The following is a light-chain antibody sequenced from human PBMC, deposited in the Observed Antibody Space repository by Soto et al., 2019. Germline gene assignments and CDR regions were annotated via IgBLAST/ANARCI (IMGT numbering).Light chain of an antibody. J-gene: IGLJ1*01. Sequence: QSALTQPASVSGSPGQSITISCTGTSSDVGSYKYVSWYQHYPGKAPKLIIYEVSNRPSGVSDRFSGSKSGNTASLTISGLQAEDEADYYCISYTNTITRYAFGTGTQVTV. V-gene: IGLV2-14*01. CDR2: EVS. CDR3: ISYTNTITRYA. CDR1: SSDVGSYKY.